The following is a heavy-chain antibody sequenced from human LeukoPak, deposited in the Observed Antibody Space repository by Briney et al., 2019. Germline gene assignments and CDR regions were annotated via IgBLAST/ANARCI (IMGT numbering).Heavy chain of an antibody. CDR3: AKVRSAVVAAATNY. CDR1: GFTFSNYA. D-gene: IGHD2-15*01. Sequence: GGSLRLSCAASGFTFSNYAMCWVRQAPGKGLEWVSVISGSGDSTYHADSVKGRFTISRDNSNNTLYLQMNSLRAEDTAIYYCAKVRSAVVAAATNYWGQGTLVTVSS. V-gene: IGHV3-23*01. J-gene: IGHJ4*02. CDR2: ISGSGDST.